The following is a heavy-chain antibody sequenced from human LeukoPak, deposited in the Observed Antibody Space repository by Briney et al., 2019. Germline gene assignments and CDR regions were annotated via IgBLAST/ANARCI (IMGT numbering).Heavy chain of an antibody. CDR2: IRYDGSDK. D-gene: IGHD3-22*01. J-gene: IGHJ4*02. CDR1: GFTFSTYG. Sequence: PGGSLRLSCTVSGFTFSTYGMHWVRQAPGKGLEWVAFIRYDGSDKYHADSVKGRFTISRDNSKNTLYLQMNSLRAEDTAIYYCARDVLGYYDSSGYYYFDYWGQGTLVTVSS. CDR3: ARDVLGYYDSSGYYYFDY. V-gene: IGHV3-30*02.